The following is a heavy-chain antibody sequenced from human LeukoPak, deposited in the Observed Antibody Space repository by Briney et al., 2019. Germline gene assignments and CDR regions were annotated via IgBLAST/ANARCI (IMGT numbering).Heavy chain of an antibody. CDR1: GFTFSSYW. CDR2: IKQDGSEK. D-gene: IGHD1-14*01. V-gene: IGHV3-7*01. J-gene: IGHJ6*02. Sequence: GGSLRLSCAASGFTFSSYWMSWVRQAPGKGLGWVANIKQDGSEKYYVDSVKGRFTISRDNAKNSLYLQMNSLRAEDTAVYYCARGLGWYGMGMDVWGQGTTVTVSS. CDR3: ARGLGWYGMGMDV.